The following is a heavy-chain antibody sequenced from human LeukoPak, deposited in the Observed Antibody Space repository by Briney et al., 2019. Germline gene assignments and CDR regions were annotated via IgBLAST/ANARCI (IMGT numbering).Heavy chain of an antibody. CDR1: GFTFSSYA. D-gene: IGHD6-13*01. J-gene: IGHJ4*02. V-gene: IGHV3-23*01. CDR2: ISGSGGST. CDR3: ARGAIAAAGTRGSSSTTGFDY. Sequence: GGSLRLSCAASGFTFSSYAMSWVRQAPGKGLEWVSAISGSGGSTYYADSVKGRFTISRDNAKKSLYLQMNSLRDEDTAVYYCARGAIAAAGTRGSSSTTGFDYWGQGTLVTVSS.